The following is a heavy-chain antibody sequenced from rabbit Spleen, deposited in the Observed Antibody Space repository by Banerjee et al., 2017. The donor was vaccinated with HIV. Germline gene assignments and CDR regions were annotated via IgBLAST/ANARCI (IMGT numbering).Heavy chain of an antibody. J-gene: IGHJ4*01. V-gene: IGHV1S45*01. CDR3: ARSNADNPDYSFFNL. CDR2: IWTGNDVT. D-gene: IGHD7-1*01. CDR1: GFSFSSGYY. Sequence: QEQLEESGGGLVKPEGSLTLTCKASGFSFSSGYYMCWVRQAPGKGLEWIGCIWTGNDVTYYANWAKGRFTISKASSSTVDLKMTSLTAADTATYFCARSNADNPDYSFFNLWGPGTLVTVS.